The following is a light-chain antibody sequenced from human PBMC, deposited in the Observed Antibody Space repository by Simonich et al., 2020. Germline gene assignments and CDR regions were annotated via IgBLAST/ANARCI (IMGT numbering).Light chain of an antibody. V-gene: IGKV1-8*01. J-gene: IGKJ1*01. CDR3: QQYYSYPRT. CDR2: AAS. Sequence: AIRMTQSPSSLSASTGDRVTITCRASQGISSYLAWYQQKPGKAPKLLIYAASTLQSWVPSRFSGSGSGTEFTLTISCLQSEDFATYYCQQYYSYPRTFGQGTKVEIK. CDR1: QGISSY.